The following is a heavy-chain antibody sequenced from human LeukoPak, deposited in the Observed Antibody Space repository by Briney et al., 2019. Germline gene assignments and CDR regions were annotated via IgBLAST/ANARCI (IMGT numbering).Heavy chain of an antibody. J-gene: IGHJ3*02. Sequence: GGSLRISCVASGFTFSSYWMSWVRQAPGKGLEWVANIKQDGSEKYYVDSVKGRFTISRDNAKNSLYLQMNSLRAEDTAVYYCAREEAFDIWGQGTMVTVSS. CDR3: AREEAFDI. CDR2: IKQDGSEK. V-gene: IGHV3-7*03. CDR1: GFTFSSYW.